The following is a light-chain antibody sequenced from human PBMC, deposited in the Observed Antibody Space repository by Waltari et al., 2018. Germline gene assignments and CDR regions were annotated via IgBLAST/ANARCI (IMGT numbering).Light chain of an antibody. CDR3: GTWDNNLSPGGV. J-gene: IGLJ3*02. CDR2: DDY. CDR1: SSNLGRYS. Sequence: QSVLTQPPSVSAAPGQKVTIPCSGISSNLGRYSVSWVQQPPGTAPKLLIYDDYKRPSGIPDRFSGSKSGTSATLGITGLQTGDEAEYYCGTWDNNLSPGGVFGGGTKLTVL. V-gene: IGLV1-51*01.